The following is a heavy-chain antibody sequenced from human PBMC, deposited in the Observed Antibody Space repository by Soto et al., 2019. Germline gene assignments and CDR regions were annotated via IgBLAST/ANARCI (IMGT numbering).Heavy chain of an antibody. CDR1: GFTFSTYR. D-gene: IGHD3-3*01. V-gene: IGHV3-7*03. CDR2: ISQDGSDK. CDR3: VRAGQLYDFWKSFSTSGASSYDFDS. J-gene: IGHJ4*02. Sequence: GGSLRLSCAISGFTFSTYRMTWVRQAPGKGLEWVAIISQDGSDKYYLDSVKGRFALSREKAKNLLYLEMNNLGTEDTAVYFGVRAGQLYDFWKSFSTSGASSYDFDSWGQGTAVPVSS.